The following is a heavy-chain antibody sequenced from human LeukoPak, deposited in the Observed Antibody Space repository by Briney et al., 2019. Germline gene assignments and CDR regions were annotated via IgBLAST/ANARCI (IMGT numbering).Heavy chain of an antibody. Sequence: GGSLRLSCAASGFSFNNYAISWVRQAPGKGLEWVSAISGSGGTTHYADSVKGRFTISRDNSKNTLYLQLNSVRAEDTAIYYCAKAGPVVRGFTGYYWGQGTLVTVSS. V-gene: IGHV3-23*01. J-gene: IGHJ4*02. CDR3: AKAGPVVRGFTGYY. CDR1: GFSFNNYA. CDR2: ISGSGGTT. D-gene: IGHD3-10*01.